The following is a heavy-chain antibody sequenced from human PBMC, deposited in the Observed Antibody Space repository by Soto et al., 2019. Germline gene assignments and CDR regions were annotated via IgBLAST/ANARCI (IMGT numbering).Heavy chain of an antibody. V-gene: IGHV1-69*06. J-gene: IGHJ6*02. CDR3: ARDLNCTNGVCYDYYGMDV. Sequence: QVQLVQSGAEVKKPGSSVKVSCKASGGTFSSYAISWVRQAPGQGLEWMGGIIPIFGTANYAQKFQGRVTITADKSTSTAYMELSNLRSEDTAVYYCARDLNCTNGVCYDYYGMDVWGQGTTVTVSS. D-gene: IGHD2-8*01. CDR1: GGTFSSYA. CDR2: IIPIFGTA.